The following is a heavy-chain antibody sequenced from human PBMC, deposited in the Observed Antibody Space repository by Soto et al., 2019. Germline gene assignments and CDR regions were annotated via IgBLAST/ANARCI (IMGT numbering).Heavy chain of an antibody. D-gene: IGHD6-19*01. CDR2: IYYSGST. J-gene: IGHJ4*02. CDR1: GGSISSGGYY. V-gene: IGHV4-31*03. Sequence: SETLSLTYTVSGGSISSGGYYWSWIRQHPGKGLEWIGYIYYSGSTYYNPSLKSRVTISVDTSKNQFSLKLSSVTAADTAVYYCARENSSGWDYYFDYWGQGTLVTVSS. CDR3: ARENSSGWDYYFDY.